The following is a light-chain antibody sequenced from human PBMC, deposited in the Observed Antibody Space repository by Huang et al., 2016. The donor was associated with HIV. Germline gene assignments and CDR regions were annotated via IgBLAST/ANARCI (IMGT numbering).Light chain of an antibody. J-gene: IGKJ4*02. CDR3: QQSVTFPLT. CDR1: QDVNKW. V-gene: IGKV1-12*01. CDR2: ASS. Sequence: GDRVSFTCRASQDVNKWLAWYQQKPGVAPKLLVYASSTLQSGAPSRSRGSGSGTHFTLTINNLQAEDFATYFCQQSVTFPLTFGGGTKVELK.